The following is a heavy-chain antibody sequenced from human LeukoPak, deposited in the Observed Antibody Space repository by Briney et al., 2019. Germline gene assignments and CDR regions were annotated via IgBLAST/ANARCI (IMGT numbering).Heavy chain of an antibody. CDR2: ISAGGNTI. CDR3: ARAATCYRCVGWFDP. J-gene: IGHJ5*02. Sequence: GGSLRPSCAASGFTFTSYEMNWVRQAPGKGLEWVSYISAGGNTIYYADSVKGRFTISRDNAKNSLYLQMNSLRAEDMAVYYCARAATCYRCVGWFDPWGQGTLVTVSS. D-gene: IGHD2-2*02. CDR1: GFTFTSYE. V-gene: IGHV3-48*03.